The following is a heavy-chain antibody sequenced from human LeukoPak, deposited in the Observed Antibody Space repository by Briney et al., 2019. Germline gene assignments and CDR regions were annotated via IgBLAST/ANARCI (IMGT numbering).Heavy chain of an antibody. J-gene: IGHJ4*02. Sequence: SETLSLTCTVSGGSISSYYWSWIRQPPGKGLEWIGYIYYSGSTNYNPSLKSRVTISVDTSKNQFSLKLSSVTAADTAVYYCGRETVAGISGGYLDYWGQGTLLTVSS. V-gene: IGHV4-59*12. CDR2: IYYSGST. CDR3: GRETVAGISGGYLDY. D-gene: IGHD6-19*01. CDR1: GGSISSYY.